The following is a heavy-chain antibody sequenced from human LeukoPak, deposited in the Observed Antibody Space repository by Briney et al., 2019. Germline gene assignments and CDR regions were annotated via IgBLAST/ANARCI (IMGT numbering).Heavy chain of an antibody. J-gene: IGHJ4*02. CDR1: GGSFSGYY. V-gene: IGHV4-34*01. CDR2: INHRGST. CDR3: TREGGWSSGSADDS. D-gene: IGHD6-19*01. Sequence: SETLSLTCAVYGGSFSGYYWSWIRQPPGKGLEWIGEINHRGSTNYNPSLKSRVTISVDTSKNQFALRLSSVTAADTAIYYCTREGGWSSGSADDSWGQGTLVTVSS.